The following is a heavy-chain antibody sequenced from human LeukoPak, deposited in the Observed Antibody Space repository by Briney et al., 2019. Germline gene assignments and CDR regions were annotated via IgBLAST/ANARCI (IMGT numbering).Heavy chain of an antibody. CDR3: ATEGNWNLVS. Sequence: GGSLRLSCVASGFDFSNPWMSWVRQTPGKGLEWVARIKSKADGGTTDYAAPVSGRFTISRDDSKNTLYLQMNSLKTEDTAVYYCATEGNWNLVSWGPGTLVSVSS. CDR1: GFDFSNPW. V-gene: IGHV3-15*07. J-gene: IGHJ4*02. CDR2: IKSKADGGTT. D-gene: IGHD1-1*01.